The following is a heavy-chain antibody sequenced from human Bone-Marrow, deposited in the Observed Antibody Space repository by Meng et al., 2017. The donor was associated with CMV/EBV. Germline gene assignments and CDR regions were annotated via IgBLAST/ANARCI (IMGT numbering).Heavy chain of an antibody. J-gene: IGHJ6*02. CDR1: GFTFDDYG. V-gene: IGHV3-20*04. CDR3: ARMKSTIFVVGSYPYYYYGMDV. D-gene: IGHD3-3*01. Sequence: GESLKISCAASGFTFDDYGMSGVRQAPGKGLEWVSGINWNGSSTGYADSVKGRFTISRDNAKNSLYLQMNSLRAEDTALYYCARMKSTIFVVGSYPYYYYGMDVWGQGNTVNVSS. CDR2: INWNGSST.